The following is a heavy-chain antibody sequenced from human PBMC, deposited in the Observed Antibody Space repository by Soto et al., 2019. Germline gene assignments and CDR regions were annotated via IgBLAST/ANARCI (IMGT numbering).Heavy chain of an antibody. CDR3: ARFYGDYSNWFDP. CDR1: GGSISSGGYS. V-gene: IGHV4-30-2*01. J-gene: IGHJ5*02. CDR2: IYHSGST. D-gene: IGHD4-17*01. Sequence: QLQLQESGSGLVKPSQTLSLTCAVSGGSISSGGYSWSWIRQPPGKGLEWIGYIYHSGSTYYNPSLKSRVTISVDRSKNQYSLKLSSVTAADTAVYYCARFYGDYSNWFDPWGQGTLVTVSS.